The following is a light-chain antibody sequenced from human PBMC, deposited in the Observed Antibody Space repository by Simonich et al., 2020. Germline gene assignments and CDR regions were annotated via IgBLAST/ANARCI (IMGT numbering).Light chain of an antibody. CDR3: CSYAGSSTWV. Sequence: QSALPQPASVSGSPGQSITISCTGTSSDVGSYTLVSWYQQHPGKAPKLMIYEGSKRTSGVSNRFAGSKSGTTASLTSSGHQAEDEADYYCCSYAGSSTWVFGGGTKLTVL. V-gene: IGLV2-23*01. CDR1: SSDVGSYTL. CDR2: EGS. J-gene: IGLJ3*02.